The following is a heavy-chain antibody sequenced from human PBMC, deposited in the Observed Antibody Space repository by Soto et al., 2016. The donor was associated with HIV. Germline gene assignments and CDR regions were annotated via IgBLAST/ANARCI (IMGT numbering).Heavy chain of an antibody. V-gene: IGHV1-18*01. D-gene: IGHD1-26*01. CDR1: GYTFSRYG. J-gene: IGHJ4*02. Sequence: QVHLVQSGAEVKKPGASVKVSCKASGYTFSRYGISWVRRAPGQGLEWMGWINTYNGNTNYAQRFQGRVSMTTDTSTNTAYMALMSLKSDDTAVYYCAREAYYFGSGEDYFDYWGQGTLVTVSS. CDR3: AREAYYFGSGEDYFDY. CDR2: INTYNGNT.